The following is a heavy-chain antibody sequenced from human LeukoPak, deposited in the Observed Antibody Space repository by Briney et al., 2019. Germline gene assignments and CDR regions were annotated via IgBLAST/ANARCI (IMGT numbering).Heavy chain of an antibody. CDR2: IYSGGST. D-gene: IGHD6-6*01. J-gene: IGHJ4*02. CDR1: GFTVSSNY. V-gene: IGHV3-53*01. Sequence: GGSLRLSCAASGFTVSSNYMSWVRQAPGKGLEWVSVIYSGGSTYYADSVKGRFTISRDTSKNTLSLQMNSLRAEDTAVYYCASLSLGHYWGQGTLVTVSS. CDR3: ASLSLGHY.